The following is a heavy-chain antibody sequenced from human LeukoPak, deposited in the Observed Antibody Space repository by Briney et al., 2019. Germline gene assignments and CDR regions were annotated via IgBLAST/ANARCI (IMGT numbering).Heavy chain of an antibody. V-gene: IGHV4-59*12. D-gene: IGHD6-25*01. CDR1: GGSISSYY. CDR2: IYYSGST. Sequence: SETLSLTCTVSGGSISSYYWSWIRQPPGKGLEWIGYIYYSGSTNYNPSLKSRVTISVDTSNQFSLRLTSMTAADTAVYYCVRDPKSAAAADWFDPWGQGTLVTVSS. J-gene: IGHJ5*02. CDR3: VRDPKSAAAADWFDP.